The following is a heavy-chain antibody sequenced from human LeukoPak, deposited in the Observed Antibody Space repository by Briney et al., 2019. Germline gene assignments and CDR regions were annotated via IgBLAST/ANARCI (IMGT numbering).Heavy chain of an antibody. CDR3: AREVKVGNTDTGYYFDY. D-gene: IGHD2/OR15-2a*01. J-gene: IGHJ4*02. Sequence: SETLCLTCTVSGGSISSYYWSWIRQPPGKGLEWIGYVYYSGSTNYNPSLKRRVTISVDTSKSQFSLKLNSVTAADTAVYYCAREVKVGNTDTGYYFDYWGQGILVTVSS. CDR2: VYYSGST. V-gene: IGHV4-59*01. CDR1: GGSISSYY.